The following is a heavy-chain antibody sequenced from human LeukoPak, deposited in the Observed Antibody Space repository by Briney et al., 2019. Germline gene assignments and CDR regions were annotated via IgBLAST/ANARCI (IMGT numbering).Heavy chain of an antibody. CDR1: GFTFSSYG. D-gene: IGHD5-12*01. V-gene: IGHV3-33*01. CDR3: ARDRGGYLGRNWFDP. Sequence: PPGGSLRLSCAASGFTFSSYGMHWVRQAPGKGLEWVAVIWYDGSNKYYADSVKGRFTISRDNSKNTLYLQMNSLRAEDTAVYYCARDRGGYLGRNWFDPWGQGTLVTVSS. J-gene: IGHJ5*02. CDR2: IWYDGSNK.